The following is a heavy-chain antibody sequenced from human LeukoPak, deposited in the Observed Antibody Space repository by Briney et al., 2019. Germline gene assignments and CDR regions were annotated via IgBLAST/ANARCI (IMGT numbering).Heavy chain of an antibody. CDR3: ARDSIRDGYNF. Sequence: GGSLRLSCAASGFTFSSYSMNWVRQAPGKGLEWVSYISSSSSTIYYADSVKGRFTISRDNAKNSLYLQMNSLRAEDTAVYYCARDSIRDGYNFRGQGTLVTVSS. J-gene: IGHJ4*02. CDR1: GFTFSSYS. V-gene: IGHV3-48*01. D-gene: IGHD5-24*01. CDR2: ISSSSSTI.